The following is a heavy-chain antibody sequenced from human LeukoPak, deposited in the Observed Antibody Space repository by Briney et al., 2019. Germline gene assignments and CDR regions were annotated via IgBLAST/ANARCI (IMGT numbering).Heavy chain of an antibody. CDR1: GGSISSYY. CDR2: ISSSSSYI. CDR3: ARGGSYPSAFDI. V-gene: IGHV3-21*04. Sequence: ETLSLTCTVSGGSISSYYWSWIRQPPGKGLEGVSSISSSSSYIYYADSVKGRFTISRDNAKNTLYLQMNSLSAEDTAVYYCARGGSYPSAFDIWGQGTMVTVSS. J-gene: IGHJ3*02. D-gene: IGHD1-26*01.